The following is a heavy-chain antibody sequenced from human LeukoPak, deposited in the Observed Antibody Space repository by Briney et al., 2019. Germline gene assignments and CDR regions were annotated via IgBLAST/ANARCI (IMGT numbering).Heavy chain of an antibody. CDR1: GYTFISFG. D-gene: IGHD3-22*01. CDR2: ISAYNGNT. V-gene: IGHV1-18*01. CDR3: ARVDSSGYQGYYFDY. J-gene: IGHJ4*02. Sequence: ASVKVSCKTSGYTFISFGISWVRQAPGQGLEWMGWISAYNGNTNYAQKLQGRVTMTTDTSTSTAYMELRSLRSDDTAVYYCARVDSSGYQGYYFDYWGQGTLVTVSS.